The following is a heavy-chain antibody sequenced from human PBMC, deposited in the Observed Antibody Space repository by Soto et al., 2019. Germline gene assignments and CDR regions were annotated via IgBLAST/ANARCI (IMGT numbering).Heavy chain of an antibody. V-gene: IGHV3-48*03. CDR1: GFTFSSYE. J-gene: IGHJ6*02. Sequence: GGSLRLSCAASGFTFSSYEMNWVRQAPGKGLEWVSYISSSGSTIYYADSVKGRFTISRDNAKNSLYLQMNSLRAEDTAVYYCARDKFQLDYYYYGMDVWGQGTTVTVS. CDR3: ARDKFQLDYYYYGMDV. CDR2: ISSSGSTI. D-gene: IGHD6-6*01.